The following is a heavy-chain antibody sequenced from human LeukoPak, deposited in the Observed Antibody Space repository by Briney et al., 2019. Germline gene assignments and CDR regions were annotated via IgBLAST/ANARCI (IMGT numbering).Heavy chain of an antibody. V-gene: IGHV4-38-2*02. Sequence: SETLSLTCTVSDYSISSGHYWGWIRQPLGKGLEWIGSIYHSGSTYYNVSLKSRVTISVDTSKNQFSLKLSSVTAADTAVYYCARVGTYYYDGSGYYYDRWFDPWGQGTLVTVSS. CDR3: ARVGTYYYDGSGYYYDRWFDP. CDR2: IYHSGST. J-gene: IGHJ5*02. D-gene: IGHD3-22*01. CDR1: DYSISSGHY.